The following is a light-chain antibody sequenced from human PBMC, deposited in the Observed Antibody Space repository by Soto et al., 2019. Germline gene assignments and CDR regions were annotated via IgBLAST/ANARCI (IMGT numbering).Light chain of an antibody. CDR3: QQYCSTPLT. V-gene: IGKV3-20*01. CDR1: QSVGNNY. Sequence: EIVLTQSPRTLSLSPGERATLSCRASQSVGNNYLAWYQQKPGQAPRFLIYDASSRATGIPDRFSGSGSGTDFTLSISRREPEDFAVYYCQQYCSTPLTFGGGTKVEIK. J-gene: IGKJ4*01. CDR2: DAS.